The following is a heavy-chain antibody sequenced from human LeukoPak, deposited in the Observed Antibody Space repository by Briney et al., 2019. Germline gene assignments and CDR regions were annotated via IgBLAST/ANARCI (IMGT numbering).Heavy chain of an antibody. V-gene: IGHV4-34*01. Sequence: SETLSLTCAVYGGSFSGYYWSWIRQPSGKGLEWIGEINHSGSTNYNPSLKSRVTISVDTSKNQFSLKLSSVTAADTAVYYCARALAAAGNYWGQGTLVTVSS. CDR1: GGSFSGYY. CDR3: ARALAAAGNY. CDR2: INHSGST. J-gene: IGHJ4*02. D-gene: IGHD6-13*01.